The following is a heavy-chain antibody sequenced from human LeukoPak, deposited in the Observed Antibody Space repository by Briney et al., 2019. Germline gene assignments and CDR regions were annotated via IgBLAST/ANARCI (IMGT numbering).Heavy chain of an antibody. CDR2: IYTSGST. Sequence: SQTLSLTCTVSGGSISSGSYYWSWIRQPAGEGLEWSGRIYTSGSTHYNPSLKSRVNISVDTSKDQFPLNLRSVTPADTAVYYCARDSEDDFWSGYHYMDVWGKGTTVTVSS. CDR3: ARDSEDDFWSGYHYMDV. J-gene: IGHJ6*03. CDR1: GGSISSGSYY. V-gene: IGHV4-61*02. D-gene: IGHD3-3*01.